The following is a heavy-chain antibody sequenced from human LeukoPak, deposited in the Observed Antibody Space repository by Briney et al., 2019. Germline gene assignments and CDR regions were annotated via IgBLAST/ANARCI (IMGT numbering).Heavy chain of an antibody. J-gene: IGHJ5*02. CDR1: GGTFSSYA. CDR3: ASGPWAYNWMSNWFDP. V-gene: IGHV1-69*13. Sequence: ASVKASCKASGGTFSSYAISWVRQAPGQGLEWMGGIIPIFGTANYAQKFQGRVTITADESTSTAYMELSSLRSEDTAVYYCASGPWAYNWMSNWFDPWGQGTLVTVSS. CDR2: IIPIFGTA. D-gene: IGHD1-20*01.